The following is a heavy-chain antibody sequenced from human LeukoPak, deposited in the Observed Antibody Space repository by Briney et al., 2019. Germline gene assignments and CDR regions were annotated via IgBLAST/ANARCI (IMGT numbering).Heavy chain of an antibody. J-gene: IGHJ4*02. D-gene: IGHD3-3*01. CDR3: ASFDFWIGYYRPFDY. CDR2: ISSSSGYI. Sequence: TGGSLRLSCAASGFTFSSYSMNWVRQASGKGLEWVASISSSSGYIYYADSVKGRFTISRDNAKNSLYLQMNSLRAEDTAVYYCASFDFWIGYYRPFDYWGQGTLVTVSS. V-gene: IGHV3-21*01. CDR1: GFTFSSYS.